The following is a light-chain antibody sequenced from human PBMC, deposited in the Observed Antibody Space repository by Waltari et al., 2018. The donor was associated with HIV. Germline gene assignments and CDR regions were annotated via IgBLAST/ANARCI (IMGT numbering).Light chain of an antibody. J-gene: IGLJ2*01. Sequence: QSALPQPASVSGSPGQSITMSCPGTSRDVGSYNLVSWYQQHPGKAPKLIIYEVNKRPPGITNRFSGFKSGNTASLTITGLQAEDEADYHCCSYAIGGTFVFGGGTKVTVL. CDR3: CSYAIGGTFV. CDR1: SRDVGSYNL. V-gene: IGLV2-23*02. CDR2: EVN.